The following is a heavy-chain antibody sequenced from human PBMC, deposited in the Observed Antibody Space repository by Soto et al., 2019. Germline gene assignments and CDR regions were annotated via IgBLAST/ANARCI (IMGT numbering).Heavy chain of an antibody. J-gene: IGHJ4*02. D-gene: IGHD6-13*01. CDR3: ARDATAGPFDY. CDR2: ISSSSSYT. V-gene: IGHV3-21*01. CDR1: GFTFSSYS. Sequence: GGSLRLSCAASGFTFSSYSMNWVRQAPGKGLEWVSSISSSSSYTYYADSVKGRFTISRDNAKNSLYLQMNSLRAEDTAVYYCARDATAGPFDYWGQGTLVTVSS.